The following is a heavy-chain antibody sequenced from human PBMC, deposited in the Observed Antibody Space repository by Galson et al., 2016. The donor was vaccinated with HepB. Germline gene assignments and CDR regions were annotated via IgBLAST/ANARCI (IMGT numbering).Heavy chain of an antibody. D-gene: IGHD3-9*01. CDR2: SGSGGPT. V-gene: IGHV3-23*01. CDR1: GFTFSSYA. J-gene: IGHJ4*02. Sequence: SLRLSCAASGFTFSSYAMSWVRKAPGKGLEWVTSSGSGGPTYYADSVTGRFTISRDHSKNTLFLQMHSLRADDTAVYYCAKSVLEYDILTGYYRRGADYWGQGTLVTVSS. CDR3: AKSVLEYDILTGYYRRGADY.